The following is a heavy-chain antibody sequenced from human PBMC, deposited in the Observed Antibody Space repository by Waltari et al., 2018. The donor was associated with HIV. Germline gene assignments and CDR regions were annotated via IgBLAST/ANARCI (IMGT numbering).Heavy chain of an antibody. Sequence: QVKLQESGPGLVKPSETLSLTCVVSGASMRSSSSFWGWIRQAPGKGLEWIGSMFYTGSSYYNPSLKSRVNISIDTLNNPFSLKMTSVTASDTAVYYCARDWDVTTACMDVWGQGTTVTVSS. CDR1: GASMRSSSSF. CDR2: MFYTGSS. D-gene: IGHD1-26*01. V-gene: IGHV4-39*07. J-gene: IGHJ6*02. CDR3: ARDWDVTTACMDV.